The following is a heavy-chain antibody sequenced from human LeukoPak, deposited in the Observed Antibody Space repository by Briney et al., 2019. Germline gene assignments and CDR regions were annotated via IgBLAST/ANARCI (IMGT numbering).Heavy chain of an antibody. V-gene: IGHV3-30-3*01. D-gene: IGHD3-10*01. Sequence: GGSLRLSCAASGFTFSSYAMHWVRQAPGKGLEWVAVISYDGSNKYYADSVKGRFTISRDNSKNTLYLQMNSLRAEDTAVYYCARGWSYYGSGSYLGSDYWGQGTLVTVSS. CDR1: GFTFSSYA. CDR2: ISYDGSNK. J-gene: IGHJ4*02. CDR3: ARGWSYYGSGSYLGSDY.